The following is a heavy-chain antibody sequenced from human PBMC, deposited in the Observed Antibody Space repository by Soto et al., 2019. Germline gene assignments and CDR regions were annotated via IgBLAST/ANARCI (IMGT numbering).Heavy chain of an antibody. V-gene: IGHV3-23*01. D-gene: IGHD3-10*01. CDR3: AKGRGGSGSLTPRVDF. CDR1: GFTFNNYA. J-gene: IGHJ4*02. Sequence: EVQLLESGGGLVQPGGSLSPSCQASGFTFNNYARPWARKPPGKGLNGVSAISGGGDTTSYADSVKGRFTVSRDGSKNTLYLQMSSLRAEDTALYYCAKGRGGSGSLTPRVDFWGQGTLVTVSS. CDR2: ISGGGDTT.